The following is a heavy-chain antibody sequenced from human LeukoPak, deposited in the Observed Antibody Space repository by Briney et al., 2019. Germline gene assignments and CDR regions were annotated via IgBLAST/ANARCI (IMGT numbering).Heavy chain of an antibody. CDR3: ACLVGATYDYFDS. Sequence: SETLSLTCTVSRGSISSHYWSWIRQPPGKGLEWIGYIYYSGSTNYNPSLKSRVTISVDTSKNQFSLKLSSVTAADTAVYYCACLVGATYDYFDSWGQGTLVTVSS. D-gene: IGHD1-26*01. CDR1: RGSISSHY. V-gene: IGHV4-59*11. CDR2: IYYSGST. J-gene: IGHJ4*02.